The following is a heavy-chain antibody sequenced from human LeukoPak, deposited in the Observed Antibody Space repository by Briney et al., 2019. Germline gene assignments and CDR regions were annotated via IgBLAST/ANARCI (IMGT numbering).Heavy chain of an antibody. J-gene: IGHJ4*02. V-gene: IGHV3-21*01. Sequence: GGSLRLSCAASGFTLGSSNMNWVRQAPGKGLEWVSSISSSSNYIYYADSVKGRFTISRDNAKNSVYLQMNSLRAEDTAVYYCARGRSYNSLSGVGYWGQGTLVTVSP. CDR2: ISSSSNYI. D-gene: IGHD2/OR15-2a*01. CDR1: GFTLGSSN. CDR3: ARGRSYNSLSGVGY.